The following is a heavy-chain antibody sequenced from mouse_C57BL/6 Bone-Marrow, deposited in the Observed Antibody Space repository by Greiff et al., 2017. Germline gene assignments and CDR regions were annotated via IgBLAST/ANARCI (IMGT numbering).Heavy chain of an antibody. J-gene: IGHJ1*03. D-gene: IGHD1-1*01. CDR3: ARGPPNYYGSSNWYFDV. CDR2: ISDGGSYT. CDR1: GFTFSSYA. Sequence: EVQGVESGGGLVKPGGSLKLSCAASGFTFSSYAMSWVRQTPEKRLEWVATISDGGSYTYYPDNVKGRFTISRDNAKNNLYLQMSHLKSEDTAMYYCARGPPNYYGSSNWYFDVWGTGTTVTVSS. V-gene: IGHV5-4*01.